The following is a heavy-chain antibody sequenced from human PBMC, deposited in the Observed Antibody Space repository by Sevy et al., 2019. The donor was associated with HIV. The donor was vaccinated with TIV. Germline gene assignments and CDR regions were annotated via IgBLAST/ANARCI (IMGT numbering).Heavy chain of an antibody. CDR3: ARHWPGEDIVVEVAALAFDM. V-gene: IGHV5-51*01. CDR2: IYPGDSDT. D-gene: IGHD2-15*01. J-gene: IGHJ3*02. CDR1: GYSFTSYW. Sequence: GESLKISCKGSGYSFTSYWIGWVRQMPGKGLEWMGIIYPGDSDTRYSPSFQGQVTISAEKSISTAYLQWSSLKASETAMYYCARHWPGEDIVVEVAALAFDMWGQGTMVTVSS.